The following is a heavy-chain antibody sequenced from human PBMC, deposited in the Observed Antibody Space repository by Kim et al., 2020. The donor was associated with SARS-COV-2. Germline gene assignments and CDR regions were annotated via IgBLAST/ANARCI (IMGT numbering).Heavy chain of an antibody. V-gene: IGHV3-74*01. J-gene: IGHJ4*02. CDR2: INSDGSST. Sequence: GGSLRLSCAASGFTFSSYWMHWVRQAPGKGLVWVSRINSDGSSTSYADSVKGRFTISRDNAKNTLYLQMNSLRAEDTAVYYCVLDSSGYYYGYWGQGTLVTVSS. D-gene: IGHD3-22*01. CDR1: GFTFSSYW. CDR3: VLDSSGYYYGY.